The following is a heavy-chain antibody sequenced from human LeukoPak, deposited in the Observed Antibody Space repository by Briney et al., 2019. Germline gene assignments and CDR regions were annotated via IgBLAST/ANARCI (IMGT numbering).Heavy chain of an antibody. CDR3: ARALHDYNPYYFDY. Sequence: ASVKVSCKASGYTFTGYYMHWVRQAPGQGLEWMGRINPNSGGTNYAQKFQGRVTMTRDTSISTAYMELSSLRSEDTAVYYCARALHDYNPYYFDYWGQGTLVTVSS. D-gene: IGHD5-24*01. CDR1: GYTFTGYY. V-gene: IGHV1-2*06. CDR2: INPNSGGT. J-gene: IGHJ4*02.